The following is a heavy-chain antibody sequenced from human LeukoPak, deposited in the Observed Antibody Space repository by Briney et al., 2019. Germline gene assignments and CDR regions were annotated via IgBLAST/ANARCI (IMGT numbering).Heavy chain of an antibody. Sequence: PGGSLRLSCAASGFTFSSYAMSWVRQAPGKGLEWVSAISGSGGSTYYADSVEGRFTISRDNSKNTLYLQMNSLRAEDTAVYYCAKGRLGIRERALYYWGQGTLVTVSS. V-gene: IGHV3-23*01. J-gene: IGHJ4*02. CDR3: AKGRLGIRERALYY. D-gene: IGHD7-27*01. CDR1: GFTFSSYA. CDR2: ISGSGGST.